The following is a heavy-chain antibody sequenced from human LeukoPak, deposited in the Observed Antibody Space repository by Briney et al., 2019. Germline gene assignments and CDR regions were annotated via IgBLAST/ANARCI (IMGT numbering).Heavy chain of an antibody. D-gene: IGHD2-2*01. CDR3: AGLGGTKGY. CDR1: GYSISSGYY. CDR2: IYHSGST. V-gene: IGHV4-38-2*01. Sequence: SETLSLTCAVSGYSISSGYYWGWIRQPPGKGLEWIGSIYHSGSTYYNPSLKSRVTISVDTSKNQFSLKLSSVTDADTAVYYCAGLGGTKGYWGQGTLVTVSS. J-gene: IGHJ4*02.